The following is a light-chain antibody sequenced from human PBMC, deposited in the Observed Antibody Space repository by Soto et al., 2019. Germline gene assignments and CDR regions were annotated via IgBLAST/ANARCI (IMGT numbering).Light chain of an antibody. CDR3: QQSYSTPQS. CDR1: QSSSSY. CDR2: AAS. J-gene: IGKJ1*01. V-gene: IGKV1-39*01. Sequence: DIQMTQSPSSLSASVGDRVTITCRASQSSSSYFNWYQQKPGKAPKLLIYAASSLQSGVPSRFSGSGSGTDFTLTISSLQPEDFATYYCQQSYSTPQSFGQGTKVEIK.